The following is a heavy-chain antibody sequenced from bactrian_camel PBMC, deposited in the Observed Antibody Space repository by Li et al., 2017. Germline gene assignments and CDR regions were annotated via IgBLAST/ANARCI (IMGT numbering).Heavy chain of an antibody. Sequence: VQLVESGGGLVQPGGSLRLSCAASGFTFNRYWMYWVRQAPGKGLEWVATIASGGGGTTAYRDSVKGRFTISRDNAKNTLYLQMNSLKPDDTAMYYCAAATYVRYECSSYEYNYWGQGTQVTVS. D-gene: IGHD4*01. CDR2: IASGGGGTT. CDR3: AAATYVRYECSSYEYNY. J-gene: IGHJ4*01. V-gene: IGHV3S1*01. CDR1: GFTFNRYW.